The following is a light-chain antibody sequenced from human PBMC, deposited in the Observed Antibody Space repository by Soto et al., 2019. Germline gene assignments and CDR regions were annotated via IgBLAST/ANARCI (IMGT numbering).Light chain of an antibody. V-gene: IGLV2-14*03. CDR1: SSDVGGYNY. CDR3: CAYTRSSTWV. CDR2: DVN. J-gene: IGLJ3*02. Sequence: QSALAQPASVSGSPRQSITISCTETSSDVGGYNYISWYQQHPGKAPKVMIYDVNNRPSGVSNRFSGSKSGNTASLTISGLQVEDEADYYCCAYTRSSTWVFGGGTKVTVL.